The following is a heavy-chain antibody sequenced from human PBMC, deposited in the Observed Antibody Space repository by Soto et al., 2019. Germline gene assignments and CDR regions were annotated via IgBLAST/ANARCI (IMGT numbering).Heavy chain of an antibody. V-gene: IGHV3-74*01. Sequence: EVQLVESGGGLVQPGGSLRLSCAASGFSFSSHWMHWVRQVPGKGMVWVSRINYDGSDTSHADSVEGRFTISRDNAKNTLYLQMNSLRAEDTAVYYCARNNRGIDYWGQGTLVTVSS. CDR3: ARNNRGIDY. D-gene: IGHD7-27*01. J-gene: IGHJ4*02. CDR1: GFSFSSHW. CDR2: INYDGSDT.